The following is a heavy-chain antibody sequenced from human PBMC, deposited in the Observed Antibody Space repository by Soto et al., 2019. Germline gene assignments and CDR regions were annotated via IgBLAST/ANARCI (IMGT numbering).Heavy chain of an antibody. J-gene: IGHJ5*02. D-gene: IGHD6-13*01. CDR2: IYYSGST. V-gene: IGHV4-39*01. CDR1: GGSISSSSYY. Sequence: LTCTVSGGSISSSSYYWGWIRQPPGKGLEWIGSIYYSGSTYYNPSLKSRVTISVDTSKNQFSLKLSSVTAADTAVYYCARPSGSSWYDWFDPWGQGTLVTVSS. CDR3: ARPSGSSWYDWFDP.